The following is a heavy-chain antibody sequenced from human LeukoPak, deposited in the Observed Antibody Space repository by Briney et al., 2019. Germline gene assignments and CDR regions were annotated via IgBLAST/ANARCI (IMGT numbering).Heavy chain of an antibody. J-gene: IGHJ5*01. CDR3: ARQDGLWVGDLGGWFDF. D-gene: IGHD3-10*01. Sequence: SETLSLTRTVSGTSISRHYWSWLPQSAGLGLGCLGYISTTGSTTYTPSLEGRVTMSEDTSQNQLSRTLSSVTAADTAVYFCARQDGLWVGDLGGWFDFWGQGIQVTVSS. CDR1: GTSISRHY. V-gene: IGHV4-4*09. CDR2: ISTTGST.